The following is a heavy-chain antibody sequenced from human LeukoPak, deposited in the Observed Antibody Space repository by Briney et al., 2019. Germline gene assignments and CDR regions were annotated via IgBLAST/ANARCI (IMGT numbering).Heavy chain of an antibody. J-gene: IGHJ4*02. CDR2: ISGSGGST. CDR3: AKGREYYYGSGSYRA. Sequence: PGGSLRLSCAASGFTFSSYAMSWVRQAPGKGLEWVSAISGSGGSTYYADSVKGRFTISRDNSKNTLYLQMNSLRAEDTAVYYCAKGREYYYGSGSYRAWGQGTLVTVSS. V-gene: IGHV3-23*01. CDR1: GFTFSSYA. D-gene: IGHD3-10*01.